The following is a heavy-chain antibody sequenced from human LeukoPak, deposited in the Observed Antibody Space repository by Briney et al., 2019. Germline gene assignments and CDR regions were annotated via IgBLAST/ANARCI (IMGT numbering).Heavy chain of an antibody. CDR1: GYSFTTYW. CDR2: IDPSDSYT. Sequence: GESLKISCKGSGYSFTTYWITWLRQMPGKGLEWMGRIDPSDSYTNYSPSFQGHFTISADKSISTAYLQWSSLKAPHTAMYYCTRKGSGWPLDFWGQGTLVTVSS. J-gene: IGHJ4*02. V-gene: IGHV5-10-1*01. D-gene: IGHD6-19*01. CDR3: TRKGSGWPLDF.